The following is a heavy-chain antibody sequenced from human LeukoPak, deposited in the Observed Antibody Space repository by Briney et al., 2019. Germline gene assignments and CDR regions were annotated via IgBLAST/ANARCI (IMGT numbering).Heavy chain of an antibody. CDR2: ISSSGSTI. Sequence: PGGSLRLSCAASGFAFSSYEMNWVRQAPGKGLEWVSYISSSGSTIYYADSVKGRFTISRDNAKNSLYLQMNSLRAEDTAVYYCARAIGFSDTYCGGDCYSNHFDYWGQGTLVTVSS. D-gene: IGHD2-21*02. CDR3: ARAIGFSDTYCGGDCYSNHFDY. CDR1: GFAFSSYE. V-gene: IGHV3-48*03. J-gene: IGHJ4*02.